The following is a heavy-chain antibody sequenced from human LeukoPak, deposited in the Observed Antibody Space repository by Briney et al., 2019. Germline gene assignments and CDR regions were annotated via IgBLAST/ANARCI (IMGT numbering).Heavy chain of an antibody. Sequence: SGTLSLTCAVSGGSISSSNWWSWVRQPPGKGLEWIGEIYHSGSTNYNPSLKSRVTISVDTSKNQFSPKLSSVTAADTAVYYCARDSTDFWTFDYWGQGTLVTVSS. CDR1: GGSISSSNW. D-gene: IGHD3/OR15-3a*01. CDR3: ARDSTDFWTFDY. V-gene: IGHV4-4*02. J-gene: IGHJ4*02. CDR2: IYHSGST.